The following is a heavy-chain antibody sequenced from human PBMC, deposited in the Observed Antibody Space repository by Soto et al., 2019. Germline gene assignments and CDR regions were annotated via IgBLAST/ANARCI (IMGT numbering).Heavy chain of an antibody. CDR3: ARDLKYYDSSGYYRRGAFDI. CDR1: GFTFSSYS. Sequence: LRLSCAASGFTFSSYSMNWFLQAPGKGLEWVSSISSSSSYIYYADSVKGRFTISRDNAKNSLYLQMNSLRDEDTAVYYCARDLKYYDSSGYYRRGAFDIWGQGTMVTVSS. CDR2: ISSSSSYI. J-gene: IGHJ3*02. D-gene: IGHD3-22*01. V-gene: IGHV3-21*01.